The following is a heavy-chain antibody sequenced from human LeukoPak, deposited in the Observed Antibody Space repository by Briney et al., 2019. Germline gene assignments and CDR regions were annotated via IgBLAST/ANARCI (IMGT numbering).Heavy chain of an antibody. CDR3: ATIEDGYNLSNDY. D-gene: IGHD5-24*01. CDR2: ISSSSSYM. J-gene: IGHJ4*02. Sequence: PGGSLRLSCAASGFTFSSYSMSCVRQAPGKGLEWVSSISSSSSYMYYADSVKGRFTISRDNAKNSLYLQMNSLRAEDTAVYYCATIEDGYNLSNDYWGQGTLVTVSS. CDR1: GFTFSSYS. V-gene: IGHV3-21*01.